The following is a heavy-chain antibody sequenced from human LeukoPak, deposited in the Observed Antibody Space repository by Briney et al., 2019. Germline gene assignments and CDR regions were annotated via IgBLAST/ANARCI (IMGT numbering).Heavy chain of an antibody. CDR3: ARAARSSGSYYFDS. D-gene: IGHD6-19*01. CDR1: GGSVSSGDHY. CDR2: VYYSRST. V-gene: IGHV4-61*08. J-gene: IGHJ4*02. Sequence: SESLPLTCAVSGGSVSSGDHYWSWIRQPPGKGLEWIGHVYYSRSTNSNASLRSRVTISLDTSKNQFPLKLSSVTAADTAVYYCARAARSSGSYYFDSWGQGTLVTVSP.